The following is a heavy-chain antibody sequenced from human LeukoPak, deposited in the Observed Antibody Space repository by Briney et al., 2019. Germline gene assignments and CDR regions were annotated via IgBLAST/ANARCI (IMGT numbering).Heavy chain of an antibody. CDR1: GGSISSYY. CDR2: IYYSGST. Sequence: SETLSLTCTVSGGSISSYYWSWIRQPPGKGLEWIGYIYYSGSTYYNPSLKSRVTISVDTSKNQFSLKLSSVTAADTAVYYCASYDFWSGYSEVDYWGQGTLVTVSS. CDR3: ASYDFWSGYSEVDY. V-gene: IGHV4-30-4*01. J-gene: IGHJ4*02. D-gene: IGHD3-3*01.